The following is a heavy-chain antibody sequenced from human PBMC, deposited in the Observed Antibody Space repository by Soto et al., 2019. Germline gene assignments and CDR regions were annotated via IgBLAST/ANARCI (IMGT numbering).Heavy chain of an antibody. V-gene: IGHV1-69*02. CDR2: IIPILGIA. CDR1: GGTFSSYT. Sequence: QVQLVQSGAEVKKPGSSVKVSCKASGGTFSSYTISWVRQAPGQGLEWMGRIIPILGIANYAQKFQGRVTITADKSTRTANMELSSLRSEDTAVYYCAYSFYDILTGYFQHFDYWGQGTLVTVSS. D-gene: IGHD3-9*01. J-gene: IGHJ4*02. CDR3: AYSFYDILTGYFQHFDY.